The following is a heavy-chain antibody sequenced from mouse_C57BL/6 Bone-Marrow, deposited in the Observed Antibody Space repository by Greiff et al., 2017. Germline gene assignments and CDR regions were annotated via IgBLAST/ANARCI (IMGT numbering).Heavy chain of an antibody. V-gene: IGHV1-69*01. CDR2: IDPSDSYT. CDR1: GYTFTSYW. D-gene: IGHD2-4*01. CDR3: ARNCDYDVECAY. Sequence: QVQLQQPGAELVMPGASVKLSCKASGYTFTSYWMHWVKQRPGQGLEWIGEIDPSDSYTNYNQKFKGKSTLTVDKSSSTAYMQLSSLTSEDSAVXYCARNCDYDVECAYWGQGTLVTVSA. J-gene: IGHJ3*01.